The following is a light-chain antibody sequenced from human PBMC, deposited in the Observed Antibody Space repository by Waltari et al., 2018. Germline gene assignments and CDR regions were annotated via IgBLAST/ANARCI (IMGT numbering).Light chain of an antibody. Sequence: DIQMTQSPSSLSASVGDRVTITCRASQTIATSLNWYQQKPGHAPEVLIYGASILQIGVPSRFSGSGAGTDFTLTISSLQPEDFATYYCQQSYTTPTFGQGTKGEIK. V-gene: IGKV1-39*01. CDR1: QTIATS. CDR3: QQSYTTPT. J-gene: IGKJ1*01. CDR2: GAS.